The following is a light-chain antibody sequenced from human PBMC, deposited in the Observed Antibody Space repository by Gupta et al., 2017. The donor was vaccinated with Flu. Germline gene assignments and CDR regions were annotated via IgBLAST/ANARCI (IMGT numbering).Light chain of an antibody. CDR2: LGS. V-gene: IGKV2-28*01. J-gene: IGKJ4*01. CDR1: QSLLHSNGSNY. CDR3: RQSLHRPQT. Sequence: VPPAAPASIYCRSSQSLLHSNGSNYLAWHLQKPCQSPRLLIYLGSHRASGVPARISGSGSGTDFTLKISRVEAEDVGVYYCRQSLHRPQTFGGGTKVEIK.